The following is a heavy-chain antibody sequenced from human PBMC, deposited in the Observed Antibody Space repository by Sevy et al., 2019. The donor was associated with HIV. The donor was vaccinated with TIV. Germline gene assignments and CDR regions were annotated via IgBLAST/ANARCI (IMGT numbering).Heavy chain of an antibody. Sequence: SETLSLTSTVSGGSISSSSYCWGWIRQPPGKGLEWIGSIYYSGSTYYNPSLKSRVTISVDTSKNQFSLKLSSVTAADTAVYYCARHRGGYSGYDTNWFDPWGQGTLVTVSS. J-gene: IGHJ5*02. CDR3: ARHRGGYSGYDTNWFDP. V-gene: IGHV4-39*01. D-gene: IGHD5-12*01. CDR2: IYYSGST. CDR1: GGSISSSSYC.